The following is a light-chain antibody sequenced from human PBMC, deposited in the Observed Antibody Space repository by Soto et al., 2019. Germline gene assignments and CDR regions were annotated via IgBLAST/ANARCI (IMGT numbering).Light chain of an antibody. CDR2: DAS. CDR1: QSISTW. Sequence: DIQMTQSPSTLSASVGDRVTITCRATQSISTWVAWYQQKPGKAPKLLIFDASTLEGRVPSRFSGSGSGTEFSLSIDSLQPDDFATYYCQHYDTYWTLGHGTKVDIK. CDR3: QHYDTYWT. V-gene: IGKV1-5*01. J-gene: IGKJ1*01.